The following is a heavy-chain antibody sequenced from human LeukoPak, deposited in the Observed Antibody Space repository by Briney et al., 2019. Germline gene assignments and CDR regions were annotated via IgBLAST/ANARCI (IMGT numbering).Heavy chain of an antibody. D-gene: IGHD2-2*02. CDR1: GFIFSTYA. Sequence: PGASLRLSCAASGFIFSTYAMSWVRQAPGKGLEWVSTISPNVGSTYYADSVKGRFTISRDNSKNTLYLQMDSLRAEDTAVYYCACLPATIPFDYWGQGTLVTVSS. J-gene: IGHJ4*02. CDR2: ISPNVGST. V-gene: IGHV3-23*01. CDR3: ACLPATIPFDY.